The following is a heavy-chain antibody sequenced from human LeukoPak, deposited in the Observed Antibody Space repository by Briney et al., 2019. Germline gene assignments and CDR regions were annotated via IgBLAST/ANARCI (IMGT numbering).Heavy chain of an antibody. CDR2: INSDGSST. D-gene: IGHD3-22*01. V-gene: IGHV3-74*01. CDR1: GFTFSSYW. J-gene: IGHJ4*02. CDR3: ATPLGYSENSGYHQGGD. Sequence: GGSLRLSCAASGFTFSSYWMHWVRQAPGKGLVWVSRINSDGSSTRYADSVKGRFTISRDNAKNSLYLQMNSLRAEDTAVYYCATPLGYSENSGYHQGGDWGQGTLVTVSS.